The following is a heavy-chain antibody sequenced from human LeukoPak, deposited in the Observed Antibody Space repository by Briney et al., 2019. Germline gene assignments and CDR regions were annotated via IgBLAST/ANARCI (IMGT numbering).Heavy chain of an antibody. V-gene: IGHV1-69*04. CDR1: GGTFSNYA. Sequence: GSSVKVSCKASGGTFSNYAISWVRQAPGQGLEWMGRIIPILGIANYAQKFQGRVTITADKSTSTAYMELSSLRSEDTAVYYCARAGYYDSSGDWGQGTLVTVSS. CDR2: IIPILGIA. D-gene: IGHD3-22*01. CDR3: ARAGYYDSSGD. J-gene: IGHJ4*02.